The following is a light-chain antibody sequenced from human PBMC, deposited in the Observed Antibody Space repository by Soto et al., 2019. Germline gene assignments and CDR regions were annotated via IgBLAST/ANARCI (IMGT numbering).Light chain of an antibody. CDR3: QQNYGTPGT. Sequence: DIQLTQSPSSLSASVGDRITITCRSSQSISRYLNWYQQRPGTAPKVLIFGANSLQSGVPSRFSGSGSGTEFTLTISSLQPEDFATYYCQQNYGTPGTFGQGTKADVK. J-gene: IGKJ1*01. V-gene: IGKV1-39*01. CDR1: QSISRY. CDR2: GAN.